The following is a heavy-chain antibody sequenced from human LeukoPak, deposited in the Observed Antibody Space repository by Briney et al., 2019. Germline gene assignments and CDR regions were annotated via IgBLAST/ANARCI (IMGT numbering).Heavy chain of an antibody. CDR2: IHYSGST. CDR3: ARDAGATAY. CDR1: GVSISTDY. Sequence: SETLSLTCTVSGVSISTDYWTWVRQSPGKGLEWIGYIHYSGSTSYDPSLKSRVTISVDTSKNQFSLKLTSVTSADTAVYYCARDAGATAYWGQGALVTVSS. J-gene: IGHJ4*02. D-gene: IGHD4/OR15-4a*01. V-gene: IGHV4-59*13.